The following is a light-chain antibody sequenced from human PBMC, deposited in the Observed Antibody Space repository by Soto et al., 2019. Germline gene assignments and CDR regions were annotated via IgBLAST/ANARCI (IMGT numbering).Light chain of an antibody. V-gene: IGKV1-8*01. Sequence: AIRMTQSPSSLSASTGDRVTITCGACQGISSYLAWYQQKPGKAPKLLIYAASTLQSGVPSRFSGSGSGTDFTLTISCLQSEDFATYYCQQYYSYPRTFGQGTKVEIK. CDR2: AAS. CDR3: QQYYSYPRT. CDR1: QGISSY. J-gene: IGKJ1*01.